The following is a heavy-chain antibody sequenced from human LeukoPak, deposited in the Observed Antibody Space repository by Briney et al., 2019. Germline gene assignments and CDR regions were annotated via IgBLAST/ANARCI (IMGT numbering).Heavy chain of an antibody. CDR2: IKGDGSDK. Sequence: GGSLRLSCAASGFTFSTYWMAWVRQAPGKGLEWVANIKGDGSDKYHGDSVTGRFTISRDNAKNSLYLQMNSLRAEDTAIYYCASYRVSHGMDVWGQGTTVTVSS. CDR3: ASYRVSHGMDV. V-gene: IGHV3-7*01. CDR1: GFTFSTYW. J-gene: IGHJ6*02. D-gene: IGHD1-26*01.